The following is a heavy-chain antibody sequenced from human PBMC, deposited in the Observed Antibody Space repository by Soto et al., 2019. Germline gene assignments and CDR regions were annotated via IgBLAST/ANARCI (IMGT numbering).Heavy chain of an antibody. D-gene: IGHD4-17*01. CDR1: GYTVTGYY. CDR3: ARYDYGDIFDY. J-gene: IGHJ4*02. Sequence: PSVKVSCKASGYTVTGYYMHWVGQAPGQGLEWMGWINPNSGGTNYAQKFQGRVTMTRDTSISTAYMELSRLRSDDTAVYYCARYDYGDIFDYWGQGTLVTVSS. CDR2: INPNSGGT. V-gene: IGHV1-2*02.